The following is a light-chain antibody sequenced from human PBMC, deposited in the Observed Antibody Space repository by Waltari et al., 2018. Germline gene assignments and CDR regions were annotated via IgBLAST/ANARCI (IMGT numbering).Light chain of an antibody. Sequence: QSVLTQPPSVSGAPGQRVTISCTGSSSNIGAGYDVHGYQQLPGPAPKLLICGDIKRAAGGPDRVPGSKSGTPASLAITGLQAEDEADYYCQSDDRSLRRVFGGGTKLTVL. V-gene: IGLV1-40*01. CDR1: SSNIGAGYD. J-gene: IGLJ2*01. CDR2: GDI. CDR3: QSDDRSLRRV.